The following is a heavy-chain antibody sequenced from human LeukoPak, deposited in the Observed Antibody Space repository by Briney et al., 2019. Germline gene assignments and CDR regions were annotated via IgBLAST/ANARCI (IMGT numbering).Heavy chain of an antibody. V-gene: IGHV3-7*01. CDR2: IKQDGSEK. J-gene: IGHJ4*02. CDR1: GITLSVYW. CDR3: ARSGSGYFDY. Sequence: PGGSLRLSCAASGITLSVYWMSWVRQAPGKGLEWVANIKQDGSEKYYRDSVQGRFTISRDNAKNSLYLQMNSLRAEGTAVYYCARSGSGYFDYWGQGSLVTVSS.